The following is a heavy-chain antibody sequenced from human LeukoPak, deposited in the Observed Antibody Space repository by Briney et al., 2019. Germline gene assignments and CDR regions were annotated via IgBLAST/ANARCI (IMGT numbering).Heavy chain of an antibody. CDR3: XXXXXSGYYSYYYMDV. D-gene: IGHD1-26*01. V-gene: IGHV1-18*01. CDR1: GYTFTSYG. Sequence: ASVKVSCKASGYTFTSYGISWVRQAPGQGLEWMGWISAYNGNTNYAQKLQGRVTMTTDTSTSTAYMELRSLRSDDTAVYYCXXXXXSGYYSYYYMDVWGKGTTVTVSS. J-gene: IGHJ6*03. CDR2: ISAYNGNT.